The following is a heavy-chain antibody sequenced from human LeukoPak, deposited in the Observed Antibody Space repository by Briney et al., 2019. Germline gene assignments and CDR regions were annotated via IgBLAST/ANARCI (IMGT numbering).Heavy chain of an antibody. V-gene: IGHV4-34*01. CDR2: INHSGST. CDR3: ARPRRPLTRRNAFDI. CDR1: GGSFSGYH. J-gene: IGHJ3*02. Sequence: SETLSLTCAVYGGSFSGYHWSWIRQPPGKGLEWIGEINHSGSTNYNPSLKSRVTISVDTSKNQFSLKLSSVTAADTAVYYCARPRRPLTRRNAFDIWGQGTMVTVSS.